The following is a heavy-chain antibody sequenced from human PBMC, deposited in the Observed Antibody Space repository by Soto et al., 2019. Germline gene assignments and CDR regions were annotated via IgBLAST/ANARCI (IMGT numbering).Heavy chain of an antibody. CDR3: ASSGIAVAGTGNFDY. J-gene: IGHJ4*02. Sequence: RILQKTGKGLEWIGYTYHSGYTSYSPSLKSRVTISVDTSKNQFSLKLSSVTAADTAVYYCASSGIAVAGTGNFDYWGQGTLVTVSS. D-gene: IGHD6-19*01. CDR2: TYHSGYT. V-gene: IGHV4-59*01.